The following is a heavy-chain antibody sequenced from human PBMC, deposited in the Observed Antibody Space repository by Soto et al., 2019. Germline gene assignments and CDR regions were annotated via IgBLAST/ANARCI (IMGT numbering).Heavy chain of an antibody. V-gene: IGHV3-11*01. D-gene: IGHD2-2*01. J-gene: IGHJ5*02. CDR1: GFTFSYYY. CDR3: ATCQYCSSTSPHHPWWFDP. CDR2: ISSSGSTI. Sequence: GGSLRLSCAASGFTFSYYYMIWIRQAPGKGLEWVSYISSSGSTIYYADSVKGRFTISRDNAKNSLYLQMNSLRAEDTAVHYCATCQYCSSTSPHHPWWFDPWGQGTLVTVSS.